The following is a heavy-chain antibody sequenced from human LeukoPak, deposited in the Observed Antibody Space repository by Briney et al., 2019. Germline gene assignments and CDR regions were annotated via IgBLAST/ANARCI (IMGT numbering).Heavy chain of an antibody. CDR2: ISPGGGPT. CDR1: GFTFSSYG. J-gene: IGHJ4*02. CDR3: AKDGAWLRFDD. V-gene: IGHV3-23*01. D-gene: IGHD5-12*01. Sequence: GGSLRLSCAASGFTFSSYGMNWVRQAPGKGLEWVSGISPGGGPTYYADSVKGRFTISRDDSKNTLYLQMNNLRGEDTAVYYCAKDGAWLRFDDWGQGILVTVSS.